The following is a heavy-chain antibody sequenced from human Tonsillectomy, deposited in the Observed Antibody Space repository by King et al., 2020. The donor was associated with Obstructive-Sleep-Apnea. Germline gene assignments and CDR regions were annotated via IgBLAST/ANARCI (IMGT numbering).Heavy chain of an antibody. D-gene: IGHD3-22*01. CDR1: GYSISSGYY. V-gene: IGHV4-38-2*02. Sequence: QLQESGPGLVKPSETLSLICTVSGYSISSGYYWGWIRQPPGKGLEWIGDIYHSGTTYYNPSLKSRVTISVDKSRNQFSLNLSSVTAADTAVYYCARDLVHYARSAPKGWFDPWGQGTLVTVSS. J-gene: IGHJ5*02. CDR3: ARDLVHYARSAPKGWFDP. CDR2: IYHSGTT.